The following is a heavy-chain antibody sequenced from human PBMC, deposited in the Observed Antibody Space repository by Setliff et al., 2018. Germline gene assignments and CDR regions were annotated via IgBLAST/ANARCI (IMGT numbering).Heavy chain of an antibody. D-gene: IGHD6-19*01. CDR3: ERPRKAVDGINFPRYMDV. Sequence: NPSETLSLTCPVYGGSFSSYYWNWNRQPPGKGLERIGEIHHSGSTKYNPSLKSRVTISVDTSKNQFALRLSSGTAADTAVYYCERPRKAVDGINFPRYMDVWGKGTTVTVSS. J-gene: IGHJ6*04. CDR1: GGSFSSYY. V-gene: IGHV4-34*01. CDR2: IHHSGST.